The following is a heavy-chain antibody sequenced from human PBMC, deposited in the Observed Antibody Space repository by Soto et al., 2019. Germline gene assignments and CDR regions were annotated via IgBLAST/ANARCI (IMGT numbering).Heavy chain of an antibody. CDR1: GYFISSGYY. D-gene: IGHD1-1*01. V-gene: IGHV4-38-2*01. J-gene: IGHJ4*02. Sequence: ETLSLTCAVIGYFISSGYYWGWGRQPPGEGLEWLGSIDHRGSTYYNPSLSSRVTISVDTSKNQFSLKLRSVPAADTAVYYCARGDMETNRDFDSWGQGTLVTVSS. CDR2: IDHRGST. CDR3: ARGDMETNRDFDS.